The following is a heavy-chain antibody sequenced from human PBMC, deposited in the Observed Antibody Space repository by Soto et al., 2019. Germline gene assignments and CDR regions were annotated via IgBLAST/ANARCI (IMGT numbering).Heavy chain of an antibody. CDR2: IYWDDDK. CDR1: GFSLSTSGVG. J-gene: IGHJ4*02. Sequence: QITLKESGPTLVKPTQTLTLTCTFSGFSLSTSGVGVGWIRQPPGKALEWLALIYWDDDKRYSPSLKSRLIITKDTSKNQVVLTMTNMDPVDTATYYCALISSGWSPGHYWGQGSLVTVSS. V-gene: IGHV2-5*02. CDR3: ALISSGWSPGHY. D-gene: IGHD6-19*01.